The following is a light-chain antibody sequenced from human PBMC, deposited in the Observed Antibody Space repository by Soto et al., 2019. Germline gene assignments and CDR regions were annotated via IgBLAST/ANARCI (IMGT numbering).Light chain of an antibody. CDR2: GAS. CDR3: QQYGSSGT. CDR1: QSVSNNY. J-gene: IGKJ1*01. Sequence: DIVLTQSPGTLSLSPGERATLSCRASQSVSNNYLACYQQKPGQAPRLLIYGASNRATGIPDRFSGSASGTDFTLTISRLEPEDFAVYYCQQYGSSGTFGQGTKVDIK. V-gene: IGKV3-20*01.